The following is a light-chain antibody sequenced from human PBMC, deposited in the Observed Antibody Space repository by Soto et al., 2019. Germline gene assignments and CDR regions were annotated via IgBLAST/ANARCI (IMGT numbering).Light chain of an antibody. CDR3: SSYTSSSTRV. J-gene: IGLJ1*01. V-gene: IGLV2-14*01. CDR2: DVS. CDR1: SSDVGGYNY. Sequence: QSALTQPASVSGSPGQSITISCTGTSSDVGGYNYVSWYQQHPGKAPKLMIFDVSNRPSGVSNRFSGSKSGNTASLTISGLQAEDEADYYCSSYTSSSTRVFGTGSKDTDL.